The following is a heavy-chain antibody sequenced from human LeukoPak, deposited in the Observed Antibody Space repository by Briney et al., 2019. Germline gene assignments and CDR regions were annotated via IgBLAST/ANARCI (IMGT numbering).Heavy chain of an antibody. J-gene: IGHJ4*02. Sequence: PSETLSLTCAVYGGSFSGYYWSWIRQPPGKGLEWIGEINHSGSTNYNPSLKSRVTISVDTSKNQFSLKLSSVTAADTAVYYCARDPITMVRGVSCWGQGTLVTVSS. CDR1: GGSFSGYY. V-gene: IGHV4-34*01. CDR2: INHSGST. CDR3: ARDPITMVRGVSC. D-gene: IGHD3-10*01.